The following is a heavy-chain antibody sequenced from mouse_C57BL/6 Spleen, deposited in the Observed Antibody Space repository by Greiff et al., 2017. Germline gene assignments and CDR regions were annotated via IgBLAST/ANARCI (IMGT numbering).Heavy chain of an antibody. CDR1: GYAFSSYW. CDR3: ERKGYDYDGYYYAMDY. J-gene: IGHJ4*01. Sequence: QVQLQQSGAELVKPGASVKISCKASGYAFSSYWMNWVKQRPGKGLEWIGQIYPGDGDTNYNGKFKGKATLTADKSSSTAYMQLSSLTSEDSAVYFCERKGYDYDGYYYAMDYWGQGTSVTVSS. V-gene: IGHV1-80*01. CDR2: IYPGDGDT. D-gene: IGHD2-4*01.